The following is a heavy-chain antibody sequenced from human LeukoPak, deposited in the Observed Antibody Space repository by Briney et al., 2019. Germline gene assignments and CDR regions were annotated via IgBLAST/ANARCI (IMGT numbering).Heavy chain of an antibody. J-gene: IGHJ3*02. CDR2: ISSSSSYI. Sequence: GGSLRLSCAASGFTFSSYSMNWVRQAPGKGLEWVSSISSSSSYIYYADSVKGRFIISRDNAKNSLYLQMNSLRAEGTAVYYCARDPGAEAFDIWGQGTMVTVSS. V-gene: IGHV3-21*01. D-gene: IGHD3-10*01. CDR3: ARDPGAEAFDI. CDR1: GFTFSSYS.